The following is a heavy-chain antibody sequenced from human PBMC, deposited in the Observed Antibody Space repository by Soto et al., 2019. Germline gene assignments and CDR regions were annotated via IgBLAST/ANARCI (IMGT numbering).Heavy chain of an antibody. V-gene: IGHV4-61*01. D-gene: IGHD6-13*01. CDR1: GGSVSSGSYY. CDR3: ARVQQLTPYYFDY. CDR2: IYYSGST. Sequence: QVQLQESGPGLVKPSETLSLTCTVSGGSVSSGSYYWSWIRQPPGKGLEWIGYIYYSGSTNYNPSLMSRVTISVDTAKNQFSLKLSSVTAADTAVYYCARVQQLTPYYFDYWGQGTLVTVSS. J-gene: IGHJ4*02.